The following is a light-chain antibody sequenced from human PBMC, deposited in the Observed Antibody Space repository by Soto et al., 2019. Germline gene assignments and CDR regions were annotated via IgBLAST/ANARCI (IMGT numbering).Light chain of an antibody. CDR3: HQFNSYLGT. V-gene: IGKV1-13*02. J-gene: IGKJ2*01. CDR1: QGISSA. Sequence: AIQLTQSPSSLSASVGDRVTITCRASQGISSALAWYQQQPGKAPKLLIYDASSLESGVPSRFSGSGSGIDFTLTISSLQPEDFATYYCHQFNSYLGTFGQGTKLEIK. CDR2: DAS.